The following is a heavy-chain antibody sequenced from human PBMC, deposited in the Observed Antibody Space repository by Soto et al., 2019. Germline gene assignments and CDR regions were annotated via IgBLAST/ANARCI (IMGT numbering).Heavy chain of an antibody. J-gene: IGHJ3*02. V-gene: IGHV1-69*01. D-gene: IGHD5-12*01. CDR1: GGTFSSYA. CDR2: IIPIFGTA. Sequence: QVQLVQSGAEVKKPGSSVKVSCKASGGTFSSYAISWVRQAPGQGLEWMGGIIPIFGTANYAQKFQGRVTITADESTSTAYMELSSLRSEDTAVYYCARDREMATITPIDAFDIWGQGTMVTVSS. CDR3: ARDREMATITPIDAFDI.